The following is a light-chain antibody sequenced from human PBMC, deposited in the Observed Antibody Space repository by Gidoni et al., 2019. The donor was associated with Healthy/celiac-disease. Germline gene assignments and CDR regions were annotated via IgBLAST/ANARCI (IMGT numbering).Light chain of an antibody. V-gene: IGKV3-20*01. J-gene: IGKJ1*01. CDR1: QSVSSNF. Sequence: EIVLTQSPGTLSLSPGERATLSCRASQSVSSNFLAWQQKKHDQPRSLLLDGATSRATGLPEWCGSRCGRAFFPLTSSILDAEYVAVYCWQRYGSSQWTFGQGTKVEIK. CDR2: GAT. CDR3: QRYGSSQWT.